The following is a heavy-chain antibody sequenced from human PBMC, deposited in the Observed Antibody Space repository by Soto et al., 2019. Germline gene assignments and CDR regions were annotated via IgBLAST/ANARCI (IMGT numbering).Heavy chain of an antibody. J-gene: IGHJ4*02. CDR3: TTDTAWEPLEYYFDY. CDR2: IKSKTDGGTT. V-gene: IGHV3-15*01. D-gene: IGHD1-26*01. CDR1: GFTFSNAW. Sequence: NPGGSLRLSCAASGFTFSNAWMSWVRQAPGKGLEWVGRIKSKTDGGTTDYAAPVKGRFTISRDDSKNTLYLQMNSLKTEDTAVYYCTTDTAWEPLEYYFDYWGQGTLVTVSS.